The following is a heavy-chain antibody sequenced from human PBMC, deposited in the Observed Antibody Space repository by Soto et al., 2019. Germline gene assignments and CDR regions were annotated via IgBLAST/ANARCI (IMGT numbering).Heavy chain of an antibody. V-gene: IGHV3-15*01. CDR3: TTDHNHGSRTNMDYYYYMDV. CDR2: IKSKTDGGTT. CDR1: GFTFSNAW. J-gene: IGHJ6*03. Sequence: GGSLRLSCAASGFTFSNAWMSWVRQAPGKGLEWVGRIKSKTDGGTTDYAAPVKGRFTISRDDSKNTLYLQMNSLKTEDTAVYYCTTDHNHGSRTNMDYYYYMDVWGKGTTVTVSS. D-gene: IGHD1-26*01.